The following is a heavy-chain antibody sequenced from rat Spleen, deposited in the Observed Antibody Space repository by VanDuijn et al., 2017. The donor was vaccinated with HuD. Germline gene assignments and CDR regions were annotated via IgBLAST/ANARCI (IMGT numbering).Heavy chain of an antibody. Sequence: EVQLAESGGGLVQPGGSLKLSCAASGFTFSDYYMAWVRQAPTKGLEWVASINYDGSNIYYRDSVKGRFTVSRDNAKSSLYLQMDSLRSEDSATYYCARPVVTGYYFDYWGQGVMVTVSS. J-gene: IGHJ2*01. CDR2: INYDGSNI. D-gene: IGHD1-1*01. CDR1: GFTFSDYY. V-gene: IGHV5-20*01. CDR3: ARPVVTGYYFDY.